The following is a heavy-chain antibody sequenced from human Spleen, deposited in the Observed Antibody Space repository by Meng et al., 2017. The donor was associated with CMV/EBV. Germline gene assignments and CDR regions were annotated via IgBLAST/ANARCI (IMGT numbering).Heavy chain of an antibody. J-gene: IGHJ6*02. D-gene: IGHD2-21*02. V-gene: IGHV3-23*03. CDR1: GFTFSSYA. CDR3: AKAGDSSPRYYYYGMDV. CDR2: VYIGGITT. Sequence: GESLKISCAASGFTFSSYAISWVRQAPGKGLEWVSIVYIGGITTYYADSVKGRFTVSRDDSKNTVYLQMDSLRAEDTAVYYCAKAGDSSPRYYYYGMDVWGQGTTVTVSS.